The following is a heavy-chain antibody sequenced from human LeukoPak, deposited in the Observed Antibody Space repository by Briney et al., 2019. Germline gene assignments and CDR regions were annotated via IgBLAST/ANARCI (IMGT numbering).Heavy chain of an antibody. CDR3: ATPGRSGYYLSFDY. CDR1: GXXFXNSW. J-gene: IGHJ4*02. D-gene: IGHD3-3*01. CDR2: IYPDDSDT. Sequence: LKISXXXSGXXFXNSWIAWVRQKPGKGLEWMGLIYPDDSDTRYNPSFQGQVTISADKSISTAYLQWSSLKASDTAMYYCATPGRSGYYLSFDYWGQGTLVTVSS. V-gene: IGHV5-51*01.